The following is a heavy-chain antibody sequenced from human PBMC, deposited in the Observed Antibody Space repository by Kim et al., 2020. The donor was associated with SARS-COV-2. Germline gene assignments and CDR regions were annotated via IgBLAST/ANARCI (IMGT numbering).Heavy chain of an antibody. J-gene: IGHJ4*02. V-gene: IGHV1-69*01. D-gene: IGHD4-17*01. Sequence: AQKFQGRVTITADESTSTAYMELSRLRSEETAVYYCARYGDYESGYFDYWGQGTLVTVSS. CDR3: ARYGDYESGYFDY.